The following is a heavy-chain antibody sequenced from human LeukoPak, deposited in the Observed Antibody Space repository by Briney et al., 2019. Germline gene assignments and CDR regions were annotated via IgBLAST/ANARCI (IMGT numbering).Heavy chain of an antibody. CDR1: GYTFTSYD. Sequence: ASVKVSCKASGYTFTSYDINWVRQATGQGLEWMGWMNPNSGNTGYAQKSQGRVTMTRNTSISTAYMELSSLRSEDTAVYYCARNTAVAGTGFDYWGQGTLVTVSS. CDR3: ARNTAVAGTGFDY. V-gene: IGHV1-8*01. D-gene: IGHD6-19*01. J-gene: IGHJ4*02. CDR2: MNPNSGNT.